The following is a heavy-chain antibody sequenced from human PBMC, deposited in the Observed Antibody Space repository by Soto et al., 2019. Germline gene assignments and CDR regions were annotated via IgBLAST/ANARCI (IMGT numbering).Heavy chain of an antibody. V-gene: IGHV3-48*02. CDR2: ISSSSSTI. D-gene: IGHD5-12*01. CDR3: ARYSGYVE. J-gene: IGHJ4*02. Sequence: EVQLVESGGGLVQPGGSLRLSCAASGFTFSSYSRNWVRQAPGKGLEWVSYISSSSSTIYYADSMKGRFTISRHNAKNSVYLEMGGLRDVDTAVSYCARYSGYVEWGQGTLVTVSS. CDR1: GFTFSSYS.